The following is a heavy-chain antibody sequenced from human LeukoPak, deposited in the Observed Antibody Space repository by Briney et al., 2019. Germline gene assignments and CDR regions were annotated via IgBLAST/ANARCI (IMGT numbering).Heavy chain of an antibody. J-gene: IGHJ4*02. D-gene: IGHD6-13*01. CDR1: GFTFSSYG. CDR3: AKDNSSSWSYFDY. CDR2: IWYDGSNK. V-gene: IGHV3-33*06. Sequence: PGGSLRLSCAASGFTFSSYGMHWVRQAPGKGLEWVAVIWYDGSNKYYADSVKGRFTISRDNSKNTLYLQMNSLRAEDTAVYHCAKDNSSSWSYFDYWGQGTLVTVSS.